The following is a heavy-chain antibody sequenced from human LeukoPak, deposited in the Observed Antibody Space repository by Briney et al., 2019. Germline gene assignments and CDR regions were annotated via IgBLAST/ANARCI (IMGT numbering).Heavy chain of an antibody. Sequence: SETLSLTCTVSGGSISSSSYYWGWIRQPPGKGLEWIGSIYYSGSTYYNPSLKSRVTISVDTSKNQFSLKLSSVTAADTAVYYCARAPMNYYDRKPFDYWGQGTLVTVSS. CDR1: GGSISSSSYY. V-gene: IGHV4-39*01. D-gene: IGHD3-22*01. CDR2: IYYSGST. J-gene: IGHJ4*02. CDR3: ARAPMNYYDRKPFDY.